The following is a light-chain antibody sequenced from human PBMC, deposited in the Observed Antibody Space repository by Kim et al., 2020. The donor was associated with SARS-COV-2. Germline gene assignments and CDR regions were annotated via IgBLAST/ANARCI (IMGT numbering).Light chain of an antibody. CDR1: SSDVGTYKY. J-gene: IGLJ3*02. CDR2: DVS. V-gene: IGLV2-14*03. CDR3: SSYTSNNTQV. Sequence: QSALIQPASVSGSPGQSITITCTGTSSDVGTYKYVSWYQQHPGKAPKPMIYDVSDRPSGISNRFSGSKSGNTASLTISGLQAEDEADYYCSSYTSNNTQVFGGGTQLTVL.